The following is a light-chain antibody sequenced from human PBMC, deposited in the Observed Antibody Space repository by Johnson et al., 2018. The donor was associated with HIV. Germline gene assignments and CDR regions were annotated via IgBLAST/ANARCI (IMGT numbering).Light chain of an antibody. CDR1: SSNIGNNY. Sequence: QSVLTQPPSVSAAPGQKVTISCSGSSSNIGNNYVSWYQQLPGTAPKLLIHENNKRPSGIPDRFSGSKSGTSATLGITGLQTGDEADYYCGTWDSSLSAYVFGNGTKVTVL. CDR3: GTWDSSLSAYV. CDR2: ENN. V-gene: IGLV1-51*02. J-gene: IGLJ1*01.